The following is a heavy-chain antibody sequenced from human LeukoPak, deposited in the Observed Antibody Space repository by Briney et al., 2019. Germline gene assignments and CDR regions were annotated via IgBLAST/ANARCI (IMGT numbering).Heavy chain of an antibody. Sequence: SVKVSCKASGGTFSSYAISWVRQAPGQGLEWMGGIIPIFGIANYAQKFQGRVTITADESTSTAYMELSSLRSEDTAVYYCARDLIAAAGIWFDPWGQGTLVTVSS. CDR2: IIPIFGIA. CDR1: GGTFSSYA. V-gene: IGHV1-69*13. J-gene: IGHJ5*02. D-gene: IGHD6-13*01. CDR3: ARDLIAAAGIWFDP.